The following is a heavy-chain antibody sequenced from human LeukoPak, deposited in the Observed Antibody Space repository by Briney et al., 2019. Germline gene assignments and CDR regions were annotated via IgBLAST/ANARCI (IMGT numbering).Heavy chain of an antibody. CDR2: IYHSGST. J-gene: IGHJ5*02. CDR3: ARDRASYGSGSYYSFGWFDP. Sequence: PSQTLSLTCAVSGGSISSGGYSWSWIRQPPGKGLEWIGYIYHSGSTYYNPSLKSRVTISGDRSKNQFSLKLSSVTAADTAVYYCARDRASYGSGSYYSFGWFDPWGQGTLVTVSS. D-gene: IGHD3-10*01. V-gene: IGHV4-30-2*01. CDR1: GGSISSGGYS.